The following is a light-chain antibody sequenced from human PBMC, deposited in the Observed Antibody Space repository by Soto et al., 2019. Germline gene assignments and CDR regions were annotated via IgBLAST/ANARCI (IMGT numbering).Light chain of an antibody. Sequence: EIVRTQSPATLSVSPGERATLSCRASQSVSSNLAWYQQKPGQAPRLLIYGASTRATGIPARFSGSGSGTEFTLTISSLQSEDFAIYYCLPYNNWPPWTFGQGTKV. CDR2: GAS. J-gene: IGKJ1*01. CDR3: LPYNNWPPWT. CDR1: QSVSSN. V-gene: IGKV3-15*01.